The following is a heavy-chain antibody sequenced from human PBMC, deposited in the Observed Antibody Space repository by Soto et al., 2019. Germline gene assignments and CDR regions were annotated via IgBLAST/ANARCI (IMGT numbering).Heavy chain of an antibody. Sequence: ELQLLESGGGLVQPGGSLRLSCAASGFTFSSYAMWWVRQAPGKGLECVSAISGGGETTYYADSAKGRFTIARDNSKNTLYLQMNSLRAEDTAVYYCAFNSGSGSYYFDYWGQGTLVTVSS. CDR2: ISGGGETT. CDR3: AFNSGSGSYYFDY. J-gene: IGHJ4*02. V-gene: IGHV3-23*01. D-gene: IGHD3-10*01. CDR1: GFTFSSYA.